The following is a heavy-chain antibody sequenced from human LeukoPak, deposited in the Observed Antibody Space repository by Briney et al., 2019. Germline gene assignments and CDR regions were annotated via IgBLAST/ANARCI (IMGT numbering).Heavy chain of an antibody. V-gene: IGHV4-34*01. D-gene: IGHD2-2*02. CDR2: INHSGST. Sequence: KTSETLSLTCAVYGGSFSGYYWSWIRQPPGKGLEWIGEINHSGSTNYNPSLKSRVTISVDTSKNQFSLKLSSVTAADTAVYYCARGRWRYCSSTSCYRWFDPWGQGTLVTVSS. CDR3: ARGRWRYCSSTSCYRWFDP. J-gene: IGHJ5*02. CDR1: GGSFSGYY.